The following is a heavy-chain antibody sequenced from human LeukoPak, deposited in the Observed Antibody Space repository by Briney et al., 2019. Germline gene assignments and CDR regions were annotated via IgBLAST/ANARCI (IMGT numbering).Heavy chain of an antibody. V-gene: IGHV4-4*07. Sequence: SETLSLTCTVSGGSISSYYWSWIRQPAGKGLEWIGRIYTSGSTNYNPSLKSRVTMSVDTSKNQFSLKLSSVTAADTAVYYCPRDATGYCSSTSCYISPVGYYYYYMDVWGKGTTVTVSS. D-gene: IGHD2-2*02. J-gene: IGHJ6*03. CDR1: GGSISSYY. CDR2: IYTSGST. CDR3: PRDATGYCSSTSCYISPVGYYYYYMDV.